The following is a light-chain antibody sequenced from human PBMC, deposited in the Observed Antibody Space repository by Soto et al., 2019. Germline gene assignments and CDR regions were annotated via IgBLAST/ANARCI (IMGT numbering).Light chain of an antibody. CDR1: SSDVGGYNY. J-gene: IGLJ3*02. CDR3: TSFTTISTWV. V-gene: IGLV2-14*01. Sequence: QSVLTQPASVSGSPGQSITISCTGTSSDVGGYNYVSWFQQHPGKAPKLKIYEVSNRPSGVSNRFSGSKSGNTASLIISELQAEDEADYYCTSFTTISTWVFGGGTKVTVL. CDR2: EVS.